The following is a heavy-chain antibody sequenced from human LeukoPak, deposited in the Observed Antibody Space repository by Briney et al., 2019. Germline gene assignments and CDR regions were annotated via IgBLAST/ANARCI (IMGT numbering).Heavy chain of an antibody. D-gene: IGHD1-26*01. CDR2: LWYDGSNK. V-gene: IGHV3-33*01. CDR3: ARARLGAGDAFDI. Sequence: PGGSLRLSCAASGFTFSSYGMHWVRQAPGKGLEWVAVLWYDGSNKYYADSVQGRFTISRDNSKNTLYLQMNSLRAEDTAVYYCARARLGAGDAFDIWGQGTMVTVSS. CDR1: GFTFSSYG. J-gene: IGHJ3*02.